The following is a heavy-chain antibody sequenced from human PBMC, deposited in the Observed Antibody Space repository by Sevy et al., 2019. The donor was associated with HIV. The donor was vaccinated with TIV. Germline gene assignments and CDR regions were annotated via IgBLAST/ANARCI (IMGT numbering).Heavy chain of an antibody. J-gene: IGHJ6*02. CDR1: GFTFSNYA. CDR2: ISGSGGTT. D-gene: IGHD6-19*01. V-gene: IGHV3-23*01. Sequence: GGSLRLSCAASGFTFSNYAMNWVRQAPGKGLEWVSAISGSGGTTYDPDSVKGRFTISRDKSRNTLYLEMNSLRAEDTAVYYCAKGLGRGVAVAGSAWGMDVWGQGTTVAVSS. CDR3: AKGLGRGVAVAGSAWGMDV.